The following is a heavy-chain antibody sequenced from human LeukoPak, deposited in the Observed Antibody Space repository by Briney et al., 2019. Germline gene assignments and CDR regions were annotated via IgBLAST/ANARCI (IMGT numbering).Heavy chain of an antibody. CDR2: LYYNGST. V-gene: IGHV4-39*07. D-gene: IGHD3-10*01. CDR3: ARSSYGDDY. Sequence: SETLSLTCTVSGASISSTNYYWVWIRQAPGKGLEWLGSLYYNGSTYYNPSLKSRVTISVDTSKNQFSLKLSSVTAADTAVYYCARSSYGDDYWGQGTLVTVSS. J-gene: IGHJ4*02. CDR1: GASISSTNYY.